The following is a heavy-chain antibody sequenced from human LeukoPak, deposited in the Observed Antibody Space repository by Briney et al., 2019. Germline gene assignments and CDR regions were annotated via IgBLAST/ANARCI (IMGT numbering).Heavy chain of an antibody. CDR2: ISYGGSNK. Sequence: PGRSLRLSCAASGFTFSSYAMHWVRQAPGKGLEWVAVISYGGSNKYYADSVKGRFTISRDNSKNTLYLQMNSLRAEDTAVYYCARQSRPSIYGDYTPIGYWGQGTLVTVSS. CDR3: ARQSRPSIYGDYTPIGY. J-gene: IGHJ4*02. D-gene: IGHD4-17*01. V-gene: IGHV3-30-3*01. CDR1: GFTFSSYA.